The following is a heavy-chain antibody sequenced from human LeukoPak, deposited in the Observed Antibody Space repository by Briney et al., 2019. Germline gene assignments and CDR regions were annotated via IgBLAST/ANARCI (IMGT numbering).Heavy chain of an antibody. CDR3: AKDLGGSYCYFDY. CDR1: GFTFSTYA. D-gene: IGHD1-26*01. CDR2: ISADGAYT. V-gene: IGHV3-23*01. J-gene: IGHJ4*02. Sequence: GGSLRLSCAASGFTFSTYAMNWFRQAPGKGLEWVSAISADGAYTYYADSVKGRFTISRDNSKNTLYLQMNSLRAEDTAVYYCAKDLGGSYCYFDYWGQGTLVTVSS.